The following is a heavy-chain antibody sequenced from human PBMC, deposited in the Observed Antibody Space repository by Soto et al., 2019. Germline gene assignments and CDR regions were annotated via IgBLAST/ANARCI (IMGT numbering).Heavy chain of an antibody. Sequence: AETLSLTRTVSGGSISSYYWSWVRQPPGKGLEWIGYIYYSGSTNYNASLKSRVTISVDTSNNQFSLKLSSMTAADAAVYFCVGFKSSTIFSHWGQGTLVTVSS. CDR2: IYYSGST. J-gene: IGHJ4*02. D-gene: IGHD3-9*01. V-gene: IGHV4-59*08. CDR1: GGSISSYY. CDR3: VGFKSSTIFSH.